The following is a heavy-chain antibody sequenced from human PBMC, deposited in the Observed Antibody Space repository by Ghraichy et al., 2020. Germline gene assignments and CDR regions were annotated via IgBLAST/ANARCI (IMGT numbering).Heavy chain of an antibody. Sequence: SETLSLTCTVSGGSISSTSYYWGWIRQPPGKGLKWIGRIYYSGSTYYNASLKSRVTISADTSKNRFSLKLSSVTAADTAVYYCARWKGYCSGGSCYGSDYWGQGTLVTVSS. CDR2: IYYSGST. D-gene: IGHD2-15*01. J-gene: IGHJ4*02. CDR3: ARWKGYCSGGSCYGSDY. CDR1: GGSISSTSYY. V-gene: IGHV4-39*01.